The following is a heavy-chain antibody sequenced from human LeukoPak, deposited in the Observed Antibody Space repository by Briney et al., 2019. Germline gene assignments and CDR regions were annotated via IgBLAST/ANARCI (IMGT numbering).Heavy chain of an antibody. J-gene: IGHJ6*03. V-gene: IGHV4-59*01. CDR2: IYYSGST. D-gene: IGHD3-10*01. CDR1: GGSISSYY. Sequence: SETLSLTCTVSGGSISSYYWSWIRQPPGKGLEWIGYIYYSGSTNYNPSLKSRVTISVDTSKNQFSLKLSSVTAADTAVYYCARAYGPRYYYMDVWGKGTTVTVSS. CDR3: ARAYGPRYYYMDV.